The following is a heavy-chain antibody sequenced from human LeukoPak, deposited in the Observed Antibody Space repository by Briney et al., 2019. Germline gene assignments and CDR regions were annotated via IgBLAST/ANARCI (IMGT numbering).Heavy chain of an antibody. J-gene: IGHJ4*02. Sequence: LTGGSLRLSCAASGFTFSSYWMHWVRQAPGKGLVWVSRINSDGSSTSYADSVKGRFTISRDNAKNTLYLQMNSLRAEDTAVYYCVRDAAPIFGVVIEIDYWGQGTLVTVSS. D-gene: IGHD3-3*01. CDR3: VRDAAPIFGVVIEIDY. CDR2: INSDGSST. V-gene: IGHV3-74*01. CDR1: GFTFSSYW.